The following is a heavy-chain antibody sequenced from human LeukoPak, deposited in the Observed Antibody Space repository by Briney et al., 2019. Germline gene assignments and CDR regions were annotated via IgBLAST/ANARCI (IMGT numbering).Heavy chain of an antibody. J-gene: IGHJ4*02. V-gene: IGHV4-39*01. CDR2: IYYSGST. Sequence: SETLSLTCTVSGGSISSSSYYRGWIRQPPGKGLEWIGSIYYSGSTYYNPSLKSRVTISVDTSKNQFSLKLSSVTAADTAVYYCASEVSLSTDCWGQGTLVTVSS. D-gene: IGHD2-8*01. CDR1: GGSISSSSYY. CDR3: ASEVSLSTDC.